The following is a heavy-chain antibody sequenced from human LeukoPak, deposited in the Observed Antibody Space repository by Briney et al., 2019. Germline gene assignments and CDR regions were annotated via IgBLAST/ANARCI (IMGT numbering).Heavy chain of an antibody. J-gene: IGHJ3*02. V-gene: IGHV4-59*13. CDR2: IDYSGYT. CDR3: ARDVYKYDSSDSRAFDI. D-gene: IGHD3-22*01. CDR1: GGSISSYY. Sequence: SETLSLTCTVSGGSISSYYWSWTRQPPGKGLEWIGYIDYSGYTNYNPSLKSRVTISVDTSKNQFSLKLSSVTAADTAVYYCARDVYKYDSSDSRAFDIWGQGTMVTVSS.